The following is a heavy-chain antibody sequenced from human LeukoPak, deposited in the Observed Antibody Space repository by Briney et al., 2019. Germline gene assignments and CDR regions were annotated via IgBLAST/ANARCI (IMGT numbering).Heavy chain of an antibody. CDR3: AKSPGGGGIAVAGAQYYFDY. CDR2: ISSGGGGT. J-gene: IGHJ4*02. D-gene: IGHD6-19*01. CDR1: GFTFSSYA. Sequence: GGSLRLSCAASGFTFSSYAMSWVRQAPGKGLEWVSAISSGGGGTYYADSVKGRFTISRDNSKSTLYLQMNSLRAEDTAVYYCAKSPGGGGIAVAGAQYYFDYWGQGTLVTVSS. V-gene: IGHV3-23*01.